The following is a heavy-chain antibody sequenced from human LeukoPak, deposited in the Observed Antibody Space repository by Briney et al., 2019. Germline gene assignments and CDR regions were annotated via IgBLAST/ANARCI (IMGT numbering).Heavy chain of an antibody. J-gene: IGHJ6*02. CDR2: IIPILGIA. CDR1: GGTFSSYA. Sequence: SVKVSCKASGGTFSSYAISWVRQAPGQGLEWMGRIIPILGIANYAQKFQGRVTITADKSTSTAYMEPSSLRSEDTAVYYCATVPDEQFYGDYFGAYYYYGMDVWGQGTTVTVSS. D-gene: IGHD4-17*01. CDR3: ATVPDEQFYGDYFGAYYYYGMDV. V-gene: IGHV1-69*04.